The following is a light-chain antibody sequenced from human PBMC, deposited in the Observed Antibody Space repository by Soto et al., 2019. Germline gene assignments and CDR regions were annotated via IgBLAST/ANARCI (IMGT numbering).Light chain of an antibody. J-gene: IGKJ4*01. V-gene: IGKV1-9*01. CDR2: AAS. Sequence: DIQLTQSPSFLSASPGDRVTITCRASQGIRSYLAWYQQSPGRAPKLLIYAASTLQSGVPSRFSGSGSGTEFTLTISSLQPEDFETYYCQQYNSFSLTLGGGTKVDIK. CDR3: QQYNSFSLT. CDR1: QGIRSY.